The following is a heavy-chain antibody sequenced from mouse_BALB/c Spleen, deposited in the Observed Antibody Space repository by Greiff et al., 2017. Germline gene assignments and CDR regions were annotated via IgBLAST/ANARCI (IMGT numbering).Heavy chain of an antibody. CDR3: ARSTVRRGAMDY. D-gene: IGHD2-14*01. V-gene: IGHV5-17*02. CDR1: GFTFSSFG. J-gene: IGHJ4*01. CDR2: ISSGSSTI. Sequence: EVKLVESGGGLVQPGGSRKLSCAASGFTFSSFGMHWVRQAPEKGLEWVAYISSGSSTIYYADTVKGRFTISRDNPKNTLFLQMTSLRSEDTAMYYCARSTVRRGAMDYWGQGTSVTVSS.